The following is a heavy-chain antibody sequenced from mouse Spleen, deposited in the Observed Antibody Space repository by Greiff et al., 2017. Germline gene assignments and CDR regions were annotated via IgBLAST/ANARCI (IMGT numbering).Heavy chain of an antibody. CDR3: ARVRGPTPYYAMDY. V-gene: IGHV3-6*01. Sequence: ESGPGLVKPSQSLSLTCSVPGYSITSGYYWNWIRQFPGNKLEWMGYISYDGSNNYNPSLKNRISITRDTSKNQFFLKLNSVTTEDTATYYCARVRGPTPYYAMDYWGQGTSVTVSS. CDR1: GYSITSGYY. J-gene: IGHJ4*01. CDR2: ISYDGSN.